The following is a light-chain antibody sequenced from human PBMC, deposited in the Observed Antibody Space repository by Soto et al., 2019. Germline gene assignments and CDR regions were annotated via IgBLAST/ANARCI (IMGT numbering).Light chain of an antibody. V-gene: IGKV3-11*01. CDR1: QSVSSY. Sequence: EIVLTQSPVTLSLSPGERATLSCRASQSVSSYLAWYQQKPGQAPRLLIYDASNRATGIPARFSGSGSGTDFTLTIDNLEPEDFAVYYCQKRSNWPPITFGQGTRLEI. CDR3: QKRSNWPPIT. CDR2: DAS. J-gene: IGKJ5*01.